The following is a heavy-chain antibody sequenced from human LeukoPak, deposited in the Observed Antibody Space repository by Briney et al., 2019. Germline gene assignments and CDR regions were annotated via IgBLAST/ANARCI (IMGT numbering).Heavy chain of an antibody. CDR3: ARVPQQLHAFDI. J-gene: IGHJ3*02. D-gene: IGHD6-13*01. V-gene: IGHV1-69*04. CDR1: GGTFSSYA. CDR2: IIPILGIA. Sequence: SVKVSCKASGGTFSSYAISWVRQAPGQGLEWMGRIIPILGIANYAQKFQGRVTITADKSTSTAYMELSSLRSEDTAVYYCARVPQQLHAFDIWGQGTMVTVSS.